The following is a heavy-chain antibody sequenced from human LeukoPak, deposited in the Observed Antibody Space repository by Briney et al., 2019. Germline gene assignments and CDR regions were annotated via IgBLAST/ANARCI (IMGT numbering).Heavy chain of an antibody. J-gene: IGHJ4*02. D-gene: IGHD2-21*02. CDR3: ARARGDLSLDY. V-gene: IGHV4-34*01. Sequence: KTSETLSLTCAVYIESFSGYYWTWIRQPPGKGLEWIGETTHSGSTNYNPSLKSRVTISADTSKNQFSLKLSSLIAADTAVYYCARARGDLSLDYWGRGTPVTVSS. CDR2: TTHSGST. CDR1: IESFSGYY.